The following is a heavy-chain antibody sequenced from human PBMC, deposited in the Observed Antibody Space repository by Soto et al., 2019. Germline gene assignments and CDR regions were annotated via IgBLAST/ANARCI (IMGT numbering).Heavy chain of an antibody. D-gene: IGHD1-7*01. V-gene: IGHV1-18*01. Sequence: QVQLVQSGAEVKKPGASVKVSCKASGYTFTSYGISWVRQAPGQGLEWMGWISAYNGNTNYAQKLQGRVTMTTDTSTSTAYMELRSLRSDDTAVYYCARDIWNYDSYYYYGMDVWGQGTTVTVSS. CDR2: ISAYNGNT. CDR1: GYTFTSYG. CDR3: ARDIWNYDSYYYYGMDV. J-gene: IGHJ6*02.